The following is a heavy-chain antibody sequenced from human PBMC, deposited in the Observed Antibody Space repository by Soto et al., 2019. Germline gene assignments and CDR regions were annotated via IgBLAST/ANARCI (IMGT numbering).Heavy chain of an antibody. D-gene: IGHD2-15*01. Sequence: SETLSLTCTVSSGSISSSDHFWAWIRRPPGKGLEWIGNIYYSGSTYYNQSLKSRVTISVDTSKNQFSLKLSSMTAADTAVYYCARVLMFYLFYSAYMDIWAQAPPVTLSS. V-gene: IGHV4-39*01. CDR3: ARVLMFYLFYSAYMDI. J-gene: IGHJ6*03. CDR1: SGSISSSDHF. CDR2: IYYSGST.